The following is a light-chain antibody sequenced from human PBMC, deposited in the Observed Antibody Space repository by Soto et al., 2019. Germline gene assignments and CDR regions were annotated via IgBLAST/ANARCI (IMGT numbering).Light chain of an antibody. CDR2: GVT. J-gene: IGKJ3*01. V-gene: IGKV3-20*01. CDR1: QSVSTRY. CDR3: QQFGTSPLVT. Sequence: EIVWTQSPGTLSLSPGERATLSCRASQSVSTRYLAWYQQKPGQAHRLLIHGVTSRAAGIPDRFSGSRSGTDFILTISSLEPEAFGVYYCQQFGTSPLVTFGPGTKVPIK.